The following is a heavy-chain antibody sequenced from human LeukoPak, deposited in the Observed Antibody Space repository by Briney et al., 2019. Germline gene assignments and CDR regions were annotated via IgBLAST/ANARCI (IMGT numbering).Heavy chain of an antibody. CDR1: GYTFTGYY. V-gene: IGHV1-2*06. D-gene: IGHD2-8*01. CDR3: ARDRCTNGVCYYYYGMDV. CDR2: INPNSGGT. Sequence: ASVKVSCKASGYTFTGYYMHWVRQAPGQGLEWMGRINPNSGGTNYAQKFQGRVTMTRDTSISTAYMELSRLRSDDTAVYYCARDRCTNGVCYYYYGMDVWGQGTTVTVSS. J-gene: IGHJ6*02.